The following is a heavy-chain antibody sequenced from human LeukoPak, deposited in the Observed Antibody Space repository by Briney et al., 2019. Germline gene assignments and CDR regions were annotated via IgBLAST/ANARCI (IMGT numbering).Heavy chain of an antibody. Sequence: GESLKISCKASGYTFTNYWIGWVRHTPGKGLEWMGIIHPSDSDTRYRTSFQGQVTMSVDESTSTAYLHWTSLKASDTAIYYCARHAGYCTGGKCYSFYYFDYWGQGTLVTVSS. D-gene: IGHD2-15*01. J-gene: IGHJ4*02. V-gene: IGHV5-51*01. CDR1: GYTFTNYW. CDR3: ARHAGYCTGGKCYSFYYFDY. CDR2: IHPSDSDT.